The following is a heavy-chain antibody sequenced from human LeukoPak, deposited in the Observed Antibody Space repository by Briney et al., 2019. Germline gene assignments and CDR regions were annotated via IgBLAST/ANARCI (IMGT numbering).Heavy chain of an antibody. CDR3: TRDVTLGYCSGGSCQNWFDP. J-gene: IGHJ5*02. V-gene: IGHV1-69*05. Sequence: GASVKVSCKASGGTFSSYAISWVRQAPGQGLEWMGGIIPIFGTANYAQKFQGRVTITTDESASTAYMELSSLRSEDTAVYYCTRDVTLGYCSGGSCQNWFDPWGQGTLVTVSS. D-gene: IGHD2-15*01. CDR1: GGTFSSYA. CDR2: IIPIFGTA.